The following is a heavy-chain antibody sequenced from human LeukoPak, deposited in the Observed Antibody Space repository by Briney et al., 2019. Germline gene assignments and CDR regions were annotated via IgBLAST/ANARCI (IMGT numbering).Heavy chain of an antibody. J-gene: IGHJ5*02. CDR1: GYTLTELS. Sequence: ASVKVSCKVSGYTLTELSIHWVRQAPGKGLEWMGGFDPEHGETRYAQMFQGRVTMTEDTSTATAHMELRSLRSEDTAVYYCAKNELVAAAGLNWFDPWGQGTLVTVSS. D-gene: IGHD6-13*01. CDR2: FDPEHGET. V-gene: IGHV1-24*01. CDR3: AKNELVAAAGLNWFDP.